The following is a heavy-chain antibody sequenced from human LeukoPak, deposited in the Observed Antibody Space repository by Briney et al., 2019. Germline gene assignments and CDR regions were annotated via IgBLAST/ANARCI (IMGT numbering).Heavy chain of an antibody. CDR1: GFTFSSYS. CDR3: AGIYDYSNYAYY. J-gene: IGHJ4*02. Sequence: GSLRLSCAASGFTFSSYSMNWIRQPPGKGLEWIGEINHSGSTNYNPSLKSRVTISVDTSKNQFSLKLSSVTAADTAVYYCAGIYDYSNYAYYWGQGTLVTVSS. V-gene: IGHV4-34*08. CDR2: INHSGST. D-gene: IGHD4-11*01.